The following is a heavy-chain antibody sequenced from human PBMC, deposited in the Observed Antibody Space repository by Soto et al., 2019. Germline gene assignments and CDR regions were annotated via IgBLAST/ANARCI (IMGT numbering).Heavy chain of an antibody. CDR1: GFTFSSYG. CDR2: ISYDGSNK. Sequence: PGGSLRLSCAASGFTFSSYGMHWVRQAPGKGLEWVAVISYDGSNKYYADSVKGRFTISRDNSKNTLYLQMDSLRAEDTAVYYCAKEYNWNYYYYYYMDVWGKGTTVTVSS. D-gene: IGHD1-20*01. V-gene: IGHV3-30*18. J-gene: IGHJ6*03. CDR3: AKEYNWNYYYYYYMDV.